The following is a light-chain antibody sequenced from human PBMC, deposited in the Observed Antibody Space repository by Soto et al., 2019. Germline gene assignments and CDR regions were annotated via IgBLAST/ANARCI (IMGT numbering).Light chain of an antibody. V-gene: IGLV1-40*01. J-gene: IGLJ1*01. CDR3: QSYDRSLSASSV. Sequence: QSVLTQPPSVSGAPGQRVTISCTGSSSNIGAGYDVHWYQQLPGTAPKRLIYGNSNRPSGVPDRFSGSKSGTSASLAITGLQAEDEADYYCQSYDRSLSASSVCGTGTKVTVL. CDR2: GNS. CDR1: SSNIGAGYD.